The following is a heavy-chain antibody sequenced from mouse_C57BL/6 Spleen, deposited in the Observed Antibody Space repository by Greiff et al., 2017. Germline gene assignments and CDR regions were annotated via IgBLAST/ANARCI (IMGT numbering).Heavy chain of an antibody. CDR3: ARGGYYDYDRWYFEV. V-gene: IGHV1-9*01. CDR2: LLPGSGST. CDR1: GYTFTGYW. J-gene: IGHJ1*03. D-gene: IGHD2-4*01. Sequence: VQLQQSGAELMKPGASVKLSCKATGYTFTGYWIEWVKQRPRHGLEWIGELLPGSGSTTYNEKFKGKATFTADTSSTTANMQLSSLTTEDSATSYCARGGYYDYDRWYFEVWGTGTTVTVSS.